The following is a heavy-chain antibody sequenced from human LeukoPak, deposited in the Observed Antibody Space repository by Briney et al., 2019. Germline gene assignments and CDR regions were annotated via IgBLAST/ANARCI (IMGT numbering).Heavy chain of an antibody. D-gene: IGHD4-17*01. J-gene: IGHJ3*02. CDR1: GGSISSHY. Sequence: SETLSLTCTVSGGSISSHYWSWIRQPAGMGLEWIGRIYTSGSTNYNPSLKSRVTMSVDTSKNHFSLKLSSVTAADTAVYYCAVNYGDDAFDIWGQGTMVTVSS. CDR3: AVNYGDDAFDI. V-gene: IGHV4-4*07. CDR2: IYTSGST.